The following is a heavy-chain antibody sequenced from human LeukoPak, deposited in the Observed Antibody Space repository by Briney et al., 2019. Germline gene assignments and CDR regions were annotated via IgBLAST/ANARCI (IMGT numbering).Heavy chain of an antibody. Sequence: MALETLSLTCTVSGGSISSYYWSWIRQPAGKGLEWIGRIYSTGSTNYNPSLKSRVTMSVDTSKNQFSLRLRSVTAADTAVYYCARQIASAGTAGFDFWGQGALVTVSS. V-gene: IGHV4-4*07. CDR2: IYSTGST. CDR3: ARQIASAGTAGFDF. J-gene: IGHJ4*02. CDR1: GGSISSYY. D-gene: IGHD6-13*01.